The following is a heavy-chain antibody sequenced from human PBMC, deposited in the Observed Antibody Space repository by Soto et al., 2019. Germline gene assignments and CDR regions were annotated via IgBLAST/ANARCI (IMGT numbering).Heavy chain of an antibody. J-gene: IGHJ6*02. D-gene: IGHD4-4*01. Sequence: DVQLLESGGGLVQPGGSLRLSWAASGFRFSTYDMSWVRQAPGKGLEWVSVMSGSGSGTYYADSVKGRFTISRDNSKNTLYLQMNSLRAEDTAVYYCVRQAKLTTVTANVGYYYGLDVWGQGTTVTVSS. CDR3: VRQAKLTTVTANVGYYYGLDV. V-gene: IGHV3-23*01. CDR1: GFRFSTYD. CDR2: MSGSGSGT.